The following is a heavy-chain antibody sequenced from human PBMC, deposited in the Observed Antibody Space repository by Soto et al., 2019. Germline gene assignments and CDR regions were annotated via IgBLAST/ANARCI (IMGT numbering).Heavy chain of an antibody. CDR1: GYTFFKYF. V-gene: IGHV1-46*01. D-gene: IGHD1-7*01. CDR3: ARPLIGNTIDL. CDR2: INPSRGSA. Sequence: ASVKVSCKASGYTFFKYFIHWVRQAPGQGLEWIGIINPSRGSAAYGPIFQGRVSLTTDMPTSTVYMELSSLRSEDTAIYYCARPLIGNTIDLWGQGTSVTVS. J-gene: IGHJ3*01.